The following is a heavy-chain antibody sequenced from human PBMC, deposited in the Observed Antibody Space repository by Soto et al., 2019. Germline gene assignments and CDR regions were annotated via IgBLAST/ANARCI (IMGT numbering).Heavy chain of an antibody. D-gene: IGHD1-1*01. V-gene: IGHV1-2*02. Sequence: ASVKVSCKASGYSFTKYHMHWVRQAPGQGLEWMGWINPGSGVTNQAQKFQGRVTMTRDTSITTTYMELNSLTSDDTAVYYCARVAGHTNERFDTWGQGALVTVSS. CDR3: ARVAGHTNERFDT. J-gene: IGHJ4*02. CDR2: INPGSGVT. CDR1: GYSFTKYH.